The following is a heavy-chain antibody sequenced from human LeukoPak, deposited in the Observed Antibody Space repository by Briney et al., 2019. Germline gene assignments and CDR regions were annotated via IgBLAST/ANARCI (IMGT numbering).Heavy chain of an antibody. CDR2: ISYDGSNK. CDR1: GFTFSSYA. V-gene: IGHV3-30*04. CDR3: ARDSGSWFGESLPDY. D-gene: IGHD3-10*01. J-gene: IGHJ4*02. Sequence: PGRSLRLPCAASGFTFSSYAMHWVRQAPGKGLKWVAVISYDGSNKYYADSVKGRFTISRDNSNTLYLQMNSLRAEDTAVYYCARDSGSWFGESLPDYWGQGTLVTVSS.